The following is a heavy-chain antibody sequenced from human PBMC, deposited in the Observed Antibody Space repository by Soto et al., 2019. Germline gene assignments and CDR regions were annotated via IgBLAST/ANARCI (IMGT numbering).Heavy chain of an antibody. CDR2: ISTDNGNT. CDR1: GYTFTSSG. D-gene: IGHD3-3*01. Sequence: ASVKVSCKASGYTFTSSGISWVRQAPGQGLEWMGWISTDNGNTKYAQHLQGRVSMTTDTSTSTAYMDPRSLRSDDTAVYYCARDQGITTFGVYSMYYYGMDVWGQGLQVTVSS. V-gene: IGHV1-18*01. J-gene: IGHJ6*02. CDR3: ARDQGITTFGVYSMYYYGMDV.